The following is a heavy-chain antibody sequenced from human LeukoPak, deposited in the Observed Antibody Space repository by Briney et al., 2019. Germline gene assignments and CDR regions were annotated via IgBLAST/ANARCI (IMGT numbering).Heavy chain of an antibody. Sequence: SETLSLTCTVSGGSISSHYGSWIRQPPGKGLEWIGYIYYSGSTNYNPSLKSRVTISVDKSRNQFSLKLSSVTAADSAVYYCARRTGYLSYCYYYYMDVWGNGTTVTVSS. J-gene: IGHJ6*03. CDR2: IYYSGST. V-gene: IGHV4-59*11. D-gene: IGHD3/OR15-3a*01. CDR1: GGSISSHY. CDR3: ARRTGYLSYCYYYYMDV.